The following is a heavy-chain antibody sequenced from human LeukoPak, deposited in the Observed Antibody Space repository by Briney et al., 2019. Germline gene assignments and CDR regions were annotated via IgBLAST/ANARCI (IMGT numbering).Heavy chain of an antibody. V-gene: IGHV3-48*01. Sequence: GGSLRLSCAASGFTFNTYTMNWVRQAPGKGLEWVSYISGSSGIIDYADSVRGRFTISRDNAKNSLYLQMNSLRAEDTAVYYCAKDHIVAARPGFDYWGQGTLVTVSS. CDR1: GFTFNTYT. D-gene: IGHD6-6*01. CDR2: ISGSSGII. J-gene: IGHJ4*02. CDR3: AKDHIVAARPGFDY.